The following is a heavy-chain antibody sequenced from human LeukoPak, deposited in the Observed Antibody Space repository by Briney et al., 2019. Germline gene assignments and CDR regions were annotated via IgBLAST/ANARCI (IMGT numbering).Heavy chain of an antibody. V-gene: IGHV3-23*01. J-gene: IGHJ4*02. D-gene: IGHD3-22*01. CDR2: IRGSGGRT. CDR3: AKDGYDSSGYYGYFDY. CDR1: GFTFSSYA. Sequence: QTGGPLRLSCAASGFTFSSYAMSWVRQAPGKGLEWVSAIRGSGGRTYYADSVKGRFTISRDNSKNALYLQMNSLRAEDTAVYYCAKDGYDSSGYYGYFDYWGQGTLVTVSS.